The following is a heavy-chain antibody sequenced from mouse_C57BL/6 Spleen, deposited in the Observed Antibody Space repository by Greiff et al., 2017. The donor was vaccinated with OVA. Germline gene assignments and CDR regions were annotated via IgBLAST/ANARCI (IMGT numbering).Heavy chain of an antibody. CDR1: GYTFTSYW. CDR3: ARMGELVDFDY. D-gene: IGHD4-1*01. Sequence: QVQLQQPGAELVRPGSSVKLSCKASGYTFTSYWMDWVKQRPGQGLEWIGNIYPSDSETHYNQKFKDKATLTVDKSSSTAYMQLSSLTSEDSAVYYCARMGELVDFDYWGQGTTLTVSS. J-gene: IGHJ2*01. CDR2: IYPSDSET. V-gene: IGHV1-61*01.